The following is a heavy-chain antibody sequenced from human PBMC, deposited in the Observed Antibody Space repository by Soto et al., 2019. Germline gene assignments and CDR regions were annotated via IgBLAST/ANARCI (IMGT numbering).Heavy chain of an antibody. CDR2: IYKDGTT. V-gene: IGHV3-53*05. J-gene: IGHJ6*03. CDR1: GVTISSNH. CDR3: ARDSVRYCRGGSCYYYYMDV. Sequence: GGSLRLSCAVSGVTISSNHMSWVRQAPGKGLEWVSVIYKDGTTYYADSVKGRVTISRDKSKNTLYLQMNSLRAEDTDVHYCARDSVRYCRGGSCYYYYMDVWGKGTTVTVSS. D-gene: IGHD2-15*01.